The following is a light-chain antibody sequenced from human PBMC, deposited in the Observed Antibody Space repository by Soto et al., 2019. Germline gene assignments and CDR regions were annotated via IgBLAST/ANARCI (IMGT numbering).Light chain of an antibody. V-gene: IGKV3-20*01. J-gene: IGKJ5*01. Sequence: EIVFTQSPGTLSFSPGEEATLSCRASQSVDSNYLALDQQKPSHTPRLISYCESGRGAGIQQRFNGSGFGTDFTIHISKVEPEDFAVYYCQQYGTPRSVTFGQGTRLEIK. CDR1: QSVDSNY. CDR3: QQYGTPRSVT. CDR2: CES.